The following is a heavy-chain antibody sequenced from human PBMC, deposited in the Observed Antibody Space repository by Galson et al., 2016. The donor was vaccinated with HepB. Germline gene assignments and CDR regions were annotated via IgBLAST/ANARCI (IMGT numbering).Heavy chain of an antibody. V-gene: IGHV4-61*01. CDR1: GGSVSSTLYF. D-gene: IGHD3-10*01. J-gene: IGHJ4*02. CDR2: INYGGAS. Sequence: LSLTCTVSGGSVSSTLYFWTWIRQPPGKTLEWIGYINYGGASNYNPSLKSGVTMSIDTSKNRFSLRLTSVTAADTAVYYCGRAGRLNMVRSSVDHWGQGTLVTVSS. CDR3: GRAGRLNMVRSSVDH.